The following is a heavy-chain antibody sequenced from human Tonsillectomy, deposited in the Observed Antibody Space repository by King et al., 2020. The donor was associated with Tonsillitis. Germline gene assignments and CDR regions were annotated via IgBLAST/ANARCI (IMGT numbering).Heavy chain of an antibody. CDR3: ARDRRDYNRGEFDY. D-gene: IGHD3-22*01. V-gene: IGHV1-18*01. J-gene: IGHJ4*02. Sequence: QLVQSGVEVKKPGASVKVSCKASGYTFTSYGISWVRQAPGQGLEWMGWISAYNGNTNYAQNLQDRVTMTTDTSTSTAYMEHRSLRSDDTAVYYCARDRRDYNRGEFDYWGQGTLVTVSS. CDR2: ISAYNGNT. CDR1: GYTFTSYG.